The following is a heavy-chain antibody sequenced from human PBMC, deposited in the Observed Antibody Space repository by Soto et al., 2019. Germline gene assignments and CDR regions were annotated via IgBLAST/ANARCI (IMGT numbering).Heavy chain of an antibody. CDR1: AGSISSGGYY. V-gene: IGHV4-31*03. CDR3: ARAGLAYYGMDV. CDR2: IYFSRST. J-gene: IGHJ6*04. Sequence: TLSLTCTVSAGSISSGGYYCSGIRQYPGTWLGWIGYIYFSRSTYYNPCLKSRLTISVDTSKNQFFLKLSSVTAAHTDVYYCARAGLAYYGMDVWGKGTTVTFSS.